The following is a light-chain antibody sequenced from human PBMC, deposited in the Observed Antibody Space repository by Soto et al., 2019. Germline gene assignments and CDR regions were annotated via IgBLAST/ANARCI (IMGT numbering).Light chain of an antibody. CDR1: NIGSKS. J-gene: IGLJ2*01. CDR2: YDS. CDR3: HVWDSSSDHPEV. V-gene: IGLV3-21*04. Sequence: SYELTQPPSVSVAPGKTARITCGGNNIGSKSVNWYQQKQGQAPVLVIYYDSDRPSGIPERFSGSNSGNTATLTISRVEAGDEADNYCHVWDSSSDHPEVFGGGTKLTVL.